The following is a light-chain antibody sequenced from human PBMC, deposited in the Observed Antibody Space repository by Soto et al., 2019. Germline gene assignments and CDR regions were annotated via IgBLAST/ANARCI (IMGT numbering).Light chain of an antibody. J-gene: IGLJ1*01. V-gene: IGLV2-14*01. CDR3: SSFTSTTSLYV. CDR1: GSDIAGYNY. CDR2: QDT. Sequence: QSVLAQPASVSGSPGQSITISCTGTGSDIAGYNYVSWFQQHPGKAPKLMMYQDTIRPSGVSNRFSGAKSGNTASLTISGLQAEDEAEYYCSSFTSTTSLYVFGTGTKLTVL.